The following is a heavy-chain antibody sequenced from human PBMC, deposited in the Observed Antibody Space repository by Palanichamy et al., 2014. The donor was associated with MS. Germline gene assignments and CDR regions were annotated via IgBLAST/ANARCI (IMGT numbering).Heavy chain of an antibody. J-gene: IGHJ5*02. CDR2: IDWDDDK. CDR3: ARIVMDTTPGWFDP. D-gene: IGHD5-18*01. Sequence: QVNLRESGPALVRPTQTLTLTCSFSGFSLSTSGTCVSWVRQAPGKALEWLARIDWDDDKYYNTSLKTRLTISKDTSKNQVVLTMTNMDPVDTATYYCARIVMDTTPGWFDPWGQGTLVTVSS. V-gene: IGHV2-70*15. CDR1: GFSLSTSGTC.